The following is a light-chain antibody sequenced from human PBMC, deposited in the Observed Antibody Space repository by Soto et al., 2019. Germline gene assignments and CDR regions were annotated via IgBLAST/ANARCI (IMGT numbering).Light chain of an antibody. V-gene: IGKV3-20*01. J-gene: IGKJ1*01. CDR1: QSVSSNY. CDR2: DVS. Sequence: DIVLTQSPGTLSLSPGERATLSCRSSQSVSSNYLDWYQQKPDQAPRLVIYDVSGRATGIPDRFSGSESGPALALPIYKLQPEDPAVYYWQQYGSSPKFGQGTKGESK. CDR3: QQYGSSPK.